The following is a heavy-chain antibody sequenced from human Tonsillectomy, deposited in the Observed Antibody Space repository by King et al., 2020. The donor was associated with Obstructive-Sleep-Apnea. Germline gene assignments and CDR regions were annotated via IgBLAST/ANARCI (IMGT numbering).Heavy chain of an antibody. CDR1: GFTFSTYS. J-gene: IGHJ4*02. D-gene: IGHD2-15*01. CDR2: ISSSSSYI. Sequence: VQLVESGGGLVKPGGSLRLSCAASGFTFSTYSMNWVRQAPGKGLEWVSSISSSSSYIYYADSVKGRFTISRDNAKNSLYLQMNSLRAEDTAVYYCARDLYCSGGSCYTGLGYWGQGTLVTVSS. V-gene: IGHV3-21*01. CDR3: ARDLYCSGGSCYTGLGY.